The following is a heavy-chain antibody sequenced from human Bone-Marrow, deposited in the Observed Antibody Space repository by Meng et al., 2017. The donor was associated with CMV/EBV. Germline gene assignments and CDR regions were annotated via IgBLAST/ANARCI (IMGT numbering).Heavy chain of an antibody. CDR1: GGSISSYY. CDR2: IYYSGST. Sequence: SETLSLTCTVSGGSISSYYWSWIRQPPGKGLEWIGYIYYSGSTNYNPSLKSRVTISVDTSKNQFSLKLSSVTAADTAVYYCARGRRGYSYGSSFDYWGQGTLVTVSS. CDR3: ARGRRGYSYGSSFDY. D-gene: IGHD5-18*01. J-gene: IGHJ4*02. V-gene: IGHV4-59*01.